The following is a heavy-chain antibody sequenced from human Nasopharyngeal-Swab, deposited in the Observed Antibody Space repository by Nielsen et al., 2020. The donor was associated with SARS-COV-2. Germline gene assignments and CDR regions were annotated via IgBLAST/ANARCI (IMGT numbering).Heavy chain of an antibody. CDR2: IYPGDSDT. Sequence: GESLKISWKASGYNFASYWNGRVRQMPGRGLEWMGIIYPGDSDTRYSPSFQGQVTISVDKSINTAFLHSSSLKASDIATYYCARSGTYYGMDVWGQGTTVIVSS. CDR1: GYNFASYW. CDR3: ARSGTYYGMDV. J-gene: IGHJ6*02. D-gene: IGHD1-26*01. V-gene: IGHV5-51*01.